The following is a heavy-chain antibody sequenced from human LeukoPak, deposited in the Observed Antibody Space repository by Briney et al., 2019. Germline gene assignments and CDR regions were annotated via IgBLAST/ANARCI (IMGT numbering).Heavy chain of an antibody. CDR3: ARGRRNWGGGSNWFDP. CDR1: GYTFTSYG. J-gene: IGHJ5*02. V-gene: IGHV1-69*13. CDR2: IIPIFGTA. D-gene: IGHD7-27*01. Sequence: ASVKVSCKASGYTFTSYGISWVRQAPGQGLEWMGGIIPIFGTANYAQKFQGRVTITADESTSTAYMELSSLRSEGTAVYYCARGRRNWGGGSNWFDPWGQGTLVTVSS.